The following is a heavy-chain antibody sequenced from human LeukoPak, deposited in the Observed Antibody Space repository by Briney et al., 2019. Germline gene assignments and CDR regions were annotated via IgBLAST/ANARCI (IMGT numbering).Heavy chain of an antibody. V-gene: IGHV1-69*13. CDR2: IIPIFGTA. J-gene: IGHJ2*01. CDR1: VGTFSSYA. D-gene: IGHD4-17*01. Sequence: SVKVSSKASVGTFSSYAISWVRQAPGQGLEWMGGIIPIFGTANYVQKFQGRVTITADESTSTAYMERSSLRSEDTAVYYCARRSDGDYASYWYFDLWGRGTLVTVSS. CDR3: ARRSDGDYASYWYFDL.